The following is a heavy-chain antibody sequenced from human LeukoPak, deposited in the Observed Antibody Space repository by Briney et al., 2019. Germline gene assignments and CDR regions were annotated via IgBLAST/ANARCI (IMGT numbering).Heavy chain of an antibody. D-gene: IGHD1-26*01. CDR2: IYYSGST. CDR1: GGSISSGGYS. Sequence: SETLSLTCTVSGGSISSGGYSWSWIRQPPGKGLEWIGYIYYSGSTYYNPSLKSRVTISVDTSENQFSLKLSSVTAADTAVYYCARLPGSYYHYYYMDVWGKGTTATVSS. CDR3: ARLPGSYYHYYYMDV. V-gene: IGHV4-61*08. J-gene: IGHJ6*03.